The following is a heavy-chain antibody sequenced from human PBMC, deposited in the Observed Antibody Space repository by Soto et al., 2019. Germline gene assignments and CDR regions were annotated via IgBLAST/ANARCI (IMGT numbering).Heavy chain of an antibody. D-gene: IGHD4-4*01. CDR3: ATDTRTTAGFDT. V-gene: IGHV1-24*01. CDR1: GYTLTELS. CDR2: FDPEDGET. J-gene: IGHJ5*02. Sequence: GASVKVSCKVSGYTLTELSMHWVRQAPGKGLEWMGGFDPEDGETIYAQKFQGRVTMTEDTSTDTAYMELSSLRSEDTAVYYCATDTRTTAGFDTWGQGTLVTVSS.